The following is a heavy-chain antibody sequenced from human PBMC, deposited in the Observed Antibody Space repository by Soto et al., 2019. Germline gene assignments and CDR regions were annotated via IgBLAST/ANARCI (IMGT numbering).Heavy chain of an antibody. CDR3: ARDFQVLGYCAGGVCSSV. V-gene: IGHV1-18*01. D-gene: IGHD2-8*02. CDR2: TSPYDDNT. Sequence: QAQLEQSGAEVKKPGASVKVSCKASGYTFSNYAISWVRQAPGQGLEWMGWTSPYDDNTIYAQNLQGRITMASDTSTSTAYMELRKLRSDDTAVYYCARDFQVLGYCAGGVCSSVWGQGTTVTVSS. J-gene: IGHJ6*02. CDR1: GYTFSNYA.